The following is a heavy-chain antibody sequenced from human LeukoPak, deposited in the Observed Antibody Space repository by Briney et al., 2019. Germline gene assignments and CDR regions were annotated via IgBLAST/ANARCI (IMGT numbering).Heavy chain of an antibody. CDR3: ARGYYYGSRSIDY. CDR2: IYYSGST. CDR1: GGSISSSSYY. Sequence: PSETLSLTCTVSGGSISSSSYYWGWIRQPPGKGLEWIGSIYYSGSTYYNPSLKSRVTISVDTSKNQFSLKLSSVTAADTAVYYCARGYYYGSRSIDYWGQGTLVTVSS. D-gene: IGHD3-10*01. J-gene: IGHJ4*02. V-gene: IGHV4-39*07.